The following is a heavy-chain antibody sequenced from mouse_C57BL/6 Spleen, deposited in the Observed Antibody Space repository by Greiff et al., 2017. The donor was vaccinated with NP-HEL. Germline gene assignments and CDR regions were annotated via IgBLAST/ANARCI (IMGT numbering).Heavy chain of an antibody. V-gene: IGHV1-82*01. Sequence: VQLQQSGPELVKPGASVKISCTASGYAFSSSWMNWVKQRPGKGLEWIGRIYPGDGDTNYNGKFKGKATLTADKSSSTAYMQLSSLTSEDSAVYFCARTLCDDWGQGTTLTVSS. CDR1: GYAFSSSW. CDR3: ARTLCDD. CDR2: IYPGDGDT. J-gene: IGHJ2*01. D-gene: IGHD6-1*01.